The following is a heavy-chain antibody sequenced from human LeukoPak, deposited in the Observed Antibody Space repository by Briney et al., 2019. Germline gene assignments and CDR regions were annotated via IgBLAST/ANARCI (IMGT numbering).Heavy chain of an antibody. Sequence: GGSLRLSCAASGFIFSSAWMSWGRQAPGKGLEWVGHIKTKTDGWTTDYAAPVKGRFTISRDDSKNTVHLQMNSLKTEDTAVYYCTTTHYNFYDLDHWGQGTLVTVSS. CDR1: GFIFSSAW. J-gene: IGHJ4*02. CDR2: IKTKTDGWTT. CDR3: TTTHYNFYDLDH. V-gene: IGHV3-15*01. D-gene: IGHD3-3*01.